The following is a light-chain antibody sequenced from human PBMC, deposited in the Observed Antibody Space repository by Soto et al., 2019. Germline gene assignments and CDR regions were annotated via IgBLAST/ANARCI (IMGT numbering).Light chain of an antibody. CDR3: QMWDSSTVV. V-gene: IGLV3-9*01. CDR2: RDS. CDR1: NIGSKN. J-gene: IGLJ3*02. Sequence: SYELTQPLSVSVALGQTARVTCGGNNIGSKNVHWHQQKPGQAPVLVIYRDSYRPSGIPERFSGSNSGNTATLTISRAQGGDEADYYCQMWDSSTVVFGGGTKVTVL.